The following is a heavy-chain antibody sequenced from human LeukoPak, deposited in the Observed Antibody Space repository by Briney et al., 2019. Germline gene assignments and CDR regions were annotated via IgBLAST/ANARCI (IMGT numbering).Heavy chain of an antibody. D-gene: IGHD6-13*01. CDR2: ISSTIIYT. J-gene: IGHJ1*01. CDR3: ASERGYSSSWYSHQ. V-gene: IGHV3-11*05. CDR1: GFTFSDYY. Sequence: PGGSLTLSCVPSGFTFSDYYMSWIRPAPGKGLEWASDISSTIIYTNYADSVTGRCTICRDNGKNSLYLQMNSQISEDPGVSYWASERGYSSSWYSHQWGKGTLHRVST.